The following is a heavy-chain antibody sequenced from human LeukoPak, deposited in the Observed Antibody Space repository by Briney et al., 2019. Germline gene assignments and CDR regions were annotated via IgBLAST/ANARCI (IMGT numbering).Heavy chain of an antibody. CDR2: IGPAGDT. Sequence: PGGSLRLSCAASGFTFSSYDMHWVRQATGKGLEWVSAIGPAGDTYYPGSVKGRFTISRENAKNSLYLQMNSLRAGDTAVYYCARGTDSSGYCDTPDFDYWGQGTLVTVSS. CDR1: GFTFSSYD. V-gene: IGHV3-13*01. J-gene: IGHJ4*02. D-gene: IGHD3-22*01. CDR3: ARGTDSSGYCDTPDFDY.